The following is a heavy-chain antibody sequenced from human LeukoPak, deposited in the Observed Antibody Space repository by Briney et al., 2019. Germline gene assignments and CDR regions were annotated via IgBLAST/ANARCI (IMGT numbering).Heavy chain of an antibody. CDR3: ARDGGASSWSAFYYYYGMDV. CDR2: IFYSGST. D-gene: IGHD6-13*01. CDR1: GGSISSSSYY. V-gene: IGHV4-39*07. Sequence: PSETPSLTCTVSGGSISSSSYYWGWIRQPPGKGLEWIGSIFYSGSTYYNPSLKSRVTISVDTSRNQFSLKLSSVTAADTAVYYCARDGGASSWSAFYYYYGMDVWGQGTTVTVSS. J-gene: IGHJ6*02.